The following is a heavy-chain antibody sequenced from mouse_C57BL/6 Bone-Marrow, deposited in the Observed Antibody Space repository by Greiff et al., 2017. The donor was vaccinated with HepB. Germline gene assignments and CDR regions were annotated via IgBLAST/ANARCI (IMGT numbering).Heavy chain of an antibody. CDR1: GFSLSTFGMG. Sequence: VKLVESGPGILQPSQTLSLTCSFSGFSLSTFGMGVGWIRPPSGKGLEWLAHIWWDDDKYYNPALKSRLTISKDTSKNQEFLKIDNVDTADTATYYCARRTLYYGSSYDYAMDYWGQGTSVTVSS. CDR2: IWWDDDK. D-gene: IGHD1-1*01. CDR3: ARRTLYYGSSYDYAMDY. J-gene: IGHJ4*01. V-gene: IGHV8-8*01.